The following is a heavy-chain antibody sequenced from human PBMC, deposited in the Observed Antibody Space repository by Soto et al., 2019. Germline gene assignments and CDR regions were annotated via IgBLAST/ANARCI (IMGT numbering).Heavy chain of an antibody. J-gene: IGHJ3*02. Sequence: GGSLRLSCAASGFTFSSYSMNWVRQAPGKGLEWVSSISSSSSYIYYADSVKGRFTISRDNAKNSLYLQMNSLRAEDTAVYYCARDGSAPPLYCTNGVCYSDPNDAFDIWGQGTMVTVSS. D-gene: IGHD2-8*01. CDR2: ISSSSSYI. CDR1: GFTFSSYS. CDR3: ARDGSAPPLYCTNGVCYSDPNDAFDI. V-gene: IGHV3-21*01.